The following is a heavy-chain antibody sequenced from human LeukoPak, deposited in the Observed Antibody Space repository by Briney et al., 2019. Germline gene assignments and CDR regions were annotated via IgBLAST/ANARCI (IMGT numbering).Heavy chain of an antibody. CDR3: AKDEEDTAMVLDY. CDR1: GFTFSSYG. D-gene: IGHD5-18*01. CDR2: ISYDGSNK. Sequence: SGGSLRLSCAASGFTFSSYGMHWVRQAPGKGLEWVAVISYDGSNKYYADSVKGRFTISRDNSKNTLYLQMNSLRAEDTAVYYCAKDEEDTAMVLDYWGQGTLVTVSS. V-gene: IGHV3-30*18. J-gene: IGHJ4*02.